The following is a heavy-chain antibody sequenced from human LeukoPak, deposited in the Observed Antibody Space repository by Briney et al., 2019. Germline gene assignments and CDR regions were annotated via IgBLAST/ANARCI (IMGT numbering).Heavy chain of an antibody. D-gene: IGHD5-12*01. CDR3: ARGSGRYSGYDFDY. J-gene: IGHJ4*02. CDR2: KNPNSGNT. CDR1: GYTFTSYD. Sequence: ASVKVSCKASGYTFTSYDINWVRQATGQGLEWMGWKNPNSGNTGYAQKFQGRVTMTRNTSISTAYMELSSLRSEDTAVYYCARGSGRYSGYDFDYWGQGTLVTVSS. V-gene: IGHV1-8*01.